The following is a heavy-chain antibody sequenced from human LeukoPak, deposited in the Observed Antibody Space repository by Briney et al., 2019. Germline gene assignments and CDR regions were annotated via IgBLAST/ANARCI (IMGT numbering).Heavy chain of an antibody. D-gene: IGHD5-12*01. CDR3: TGVATIRY. CDR2: IRSKPYGGTT. V-gene: IGHV3-49*04. Sequence: GSLRLSCTASGFTFGDYAVSWVRQAPGKGLEWVGFIRSKPYGGTTGYAASVKGRFIISRDDSKSIAYLQMNSLKAEDTAVYYCTGVATIRYWGQGTLVTVSS. CDR1: GFTFGDYA. J-gene: IGHJ4*02.